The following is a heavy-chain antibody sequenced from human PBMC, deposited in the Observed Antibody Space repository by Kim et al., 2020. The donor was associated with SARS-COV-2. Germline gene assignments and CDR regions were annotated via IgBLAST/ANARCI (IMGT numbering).Heavy chain of an antibody. CDR1: GFTFSNYW. D-gene: IGHD3-10*01. Sequence: GGSLRLSCAASGFTFSNYWMSWVRQAPGKGLEWVANIKQDGSEKYYVDSVKGRFTISRDNAKDSLYLQMNSLRAEDTAVYYCARRGPLPYYYYGMDVWGQGTTVTVSS. V-gene: IGHV3-7*01. CDR2: IKQDGSEK. CDR3: ARRGPLPYYYYGMDV. J-gene: IGHJ6*02.